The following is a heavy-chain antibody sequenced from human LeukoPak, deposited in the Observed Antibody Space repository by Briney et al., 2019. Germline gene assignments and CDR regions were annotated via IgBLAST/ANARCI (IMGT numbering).Heavy chain of an antibody. CDR1: GFTFSDYT. CDR2: IWYDGSNK. CDR3: AREVAAGYGGPADYYYMDV. V-gene: IGHV3-33*01. J-gene: IGHJ6*03. D-gene: IGHD1-26*01. Sequence: GRSLRLSCAASGFTFSDYTVHWVRQAPGKGLEWVAVIWYDGSNKYYGDSVKGRFTISRDNSRDTLYLQMNSLRAEDTAVYYCAREVAAGYGGPADYYYMDVWGKGTTVTVSS.